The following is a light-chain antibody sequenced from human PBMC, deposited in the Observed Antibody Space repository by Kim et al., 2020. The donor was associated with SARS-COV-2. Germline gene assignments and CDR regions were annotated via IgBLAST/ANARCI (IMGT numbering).Light chain of an antibody. CDR1: SSDVWSYNL. CDR2: EGS. Sequence: SPGQSITIPCTGTSSDVWSYNLVSWYQQHPGKAPKLMIYEGSKRPAGVSNRFSGSKSGNTASLTISGLQAEDEADYYCCSYAGSRVFGGGTQLTFL. V-gene: IGLV2-23*01. J-gene: IGLJ2*01. CDR3: CSYAGSRV.